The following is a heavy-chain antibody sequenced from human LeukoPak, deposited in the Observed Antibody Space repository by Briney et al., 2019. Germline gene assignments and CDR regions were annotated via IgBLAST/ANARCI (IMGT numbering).Heavy chain of an antibody. V-gene: IGHV3-66*01. CDR1: GFTVSSNY. Sequence: GGSLRLSCAASGFTVSSNYMSWVRQAPGKGLEWVSVIYSGGSTYYADSVKGRFTISRDNSKNTLYLQMNSLRAEDTAVYYCARCYGGKDPVYGMDVWGQGTTVTVSS. CDR3: ARCYGGKDPVYGMDV. CDR2: IYSGGST. J-gene: IGHJ6*02. D-gene: IGHD4-23*01.